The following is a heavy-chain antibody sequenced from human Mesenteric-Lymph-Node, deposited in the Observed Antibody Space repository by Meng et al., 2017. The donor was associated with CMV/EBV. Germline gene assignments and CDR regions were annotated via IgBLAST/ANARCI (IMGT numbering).Heavy chain of an antibody. CDR2: IHYSGTT. D-gene: IGHD3-3*01. J-gene: IGHJ6*02. Sequence: SETLSLTCIVSGDSISSSSYYWGWIRQPPGKGLEWIGSIHYSGTTYYNPSLKSRVTISVDTSQNQFSLWLSSVTAADTAVYYCARDGVYNYYYGLDVWGRGTTVTVSS. V-gene: IGHV4-39*07. CDR3: ARDGVYNYYYGLDV. CDR1: GDSISSSSYY.